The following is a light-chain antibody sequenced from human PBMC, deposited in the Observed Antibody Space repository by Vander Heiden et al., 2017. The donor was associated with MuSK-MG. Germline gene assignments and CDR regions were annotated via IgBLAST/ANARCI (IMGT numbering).Light chain of an antibody. V-gene: IGLV1-47*02. CDR3: ADSGDSMGKDG. J-gene: IGLJ3*02. Sequence: SVLTQPPSASGTPGQRLTIICSGSSPNLGSKYVHWYQQLQGTDPKLLVMCNNQRPSGVTDRCSCCKTGAYASPEISGLRSEDEADDYCADSGDSMGKDGFGGGTKVTVL. CDR2: CNN. CDR1: SPNLGSKY.